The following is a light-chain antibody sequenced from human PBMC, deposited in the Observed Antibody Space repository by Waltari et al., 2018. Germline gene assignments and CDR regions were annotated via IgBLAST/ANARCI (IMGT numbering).Light chain of an antibody. CDR2: GAS. V-gene: IGKV3-15*01. Sequence: EIVMTQSPATLSVSPGERATLSRRASQSVSSNLAWYQQKPGQAPRLLIYGASTRATGIPARFSGSGSGTEFTLTISSLQSGDFAVYYCQHYNNWPPLTFGGGTKVEIK. CDR1: QSVSSN. CDR3: QHYNNWPPLT. J-gene: IGKJ4*01.